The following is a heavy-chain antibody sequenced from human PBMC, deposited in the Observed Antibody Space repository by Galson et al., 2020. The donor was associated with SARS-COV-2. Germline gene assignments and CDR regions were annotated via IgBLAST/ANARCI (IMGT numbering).Heavy chain of an antibody. J-gene: IGHJ6*02. D-gene: IGHD1-1*01. CDR3: ARHHFHWSQLGSLYYYYGMDV. V-gene: IGHV4-39*01. CDR1: GGSISSSSYY. CDR2: ISYSGST. Sequence: ASETLSLTCTVSGGSISSSSYYWGWIRQPPGKGLEWIGSISYSGSTYYNPSLKSRVTISVDTSKNQLPLKLSSVTAADTAVYYCARHHFHWSQLGSLYYYYGMDVWGQGTTVTVSS.